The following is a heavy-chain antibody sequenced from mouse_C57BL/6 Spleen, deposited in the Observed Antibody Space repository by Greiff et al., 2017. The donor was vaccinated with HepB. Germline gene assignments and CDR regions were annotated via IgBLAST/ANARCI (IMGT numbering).Heavy chain of an antibody. Sequence: EVQLQESGPELVKPGASVKIPCKASGYTFTDYNMDWVKQSHGKSLEWIGDINPNNGGTIYNQKFKGKATLTVDKSSSTAYMELRSLTSEDTAVYYCARDGYSNYRYYYAMDYWGQGTSVTVSS. V-gene: IGHV1-18*01. D-gene: IGHD2-5*01. J-gene: IGHJ4*01. CDR2: INPNNGGT. CDR1: GYTFTDYN. CDR3: ARDGYSNYRYYYAMDY.